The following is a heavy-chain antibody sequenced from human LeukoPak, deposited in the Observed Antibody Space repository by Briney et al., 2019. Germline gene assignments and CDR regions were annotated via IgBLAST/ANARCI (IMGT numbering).Heavy chain of an antibody. V-gene: IGHV4/OR15-8*01. CDR1: GRTLTINSW. CDR2: ISHSGRT. Sequence: SETLSLTCGASGRTLTINSWRCCVRQPPEKGLEWIGEISHSGRTNYNPSLKSRVTMSVDKSKDQLKLTSGTATDTDAAVCSCVRGLYSSDSYWGQGHLVIVSS. D-gene: IGHD6-19*01. J-gene: IGHJ4*02. CDR3: SCVRGLYSSDSY.